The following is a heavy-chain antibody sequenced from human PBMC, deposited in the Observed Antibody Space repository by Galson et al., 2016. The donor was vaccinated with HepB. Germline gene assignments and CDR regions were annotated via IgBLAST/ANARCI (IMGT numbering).Heavy chain of an antibody. CDR2: IQSKLDGGTI. V-gene: IGHV3-15*01. Sequence: SLRLSCAASGFTFSNTWMTWVRQAPGKGLEWVGRIQSKLDGGTIDYVAPVKGRFTISRDDSKNKLYLQMNSLKTEDAAVYYCTVNAYCSGGNCYSHDYWGQGTLVTVSS. CDR3: TVNAYCSGGNCYSHDY. D-gene: IGHD2-15*01. CDR1: GFTFSNTW. J-gene: IGHJ4*02.